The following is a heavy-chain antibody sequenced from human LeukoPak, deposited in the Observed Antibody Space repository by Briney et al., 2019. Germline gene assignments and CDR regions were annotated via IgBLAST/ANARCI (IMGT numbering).Heavy chain of an antibody. CDR3: ARDWGAAAKLFDY. J-gene: IGHJ4*02. CDR1: GFTFSVYY. CDR2: ISSSGSTI. V-gene: IGHV3-11*01. Sequence: PGGSLRLSCAASGFTFSVYYMSWIRQAPGKGLEWVSYISSSGSTIYYADSVKGRFTISRDNAKNSLYLQMNSLRAEDTAVYYCARDWGAAAKLFDYWGQGTLVTVSS. D-gene: IGHD6-13*01.